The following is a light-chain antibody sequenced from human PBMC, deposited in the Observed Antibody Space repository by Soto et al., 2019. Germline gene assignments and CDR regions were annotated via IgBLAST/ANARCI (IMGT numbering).Light chain of an antibody. CDR3: RSYAGGYYL. J-gene: IGLJ1*01. CDR1: SSDVGNYNY. Sequence: QSALTQPASVSGSPGQSITISCTGTSSDVGNYNYVSWYQQHPGKAPKLMIFGVSNRPSGVSDRFSGSKSGNTASLTISGLQAEDEADYHCRSYAGGYYLFGTGTKVSVL. V-gene: IGLV2-14*03. CDR2: GVS.